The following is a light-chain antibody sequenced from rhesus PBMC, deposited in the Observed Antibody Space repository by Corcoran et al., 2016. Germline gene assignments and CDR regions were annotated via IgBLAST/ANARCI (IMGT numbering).Light chain of an antibody. Sequence: DIQMTQSPSSLSASVGDTVTITCRASQGVSKWLAWYQQKPGTAPKLLIYKASRLRTGVPSRFSGRGSGTDFNLTISSLQSEDFATYYCQQHSSRPWTFGQGTKVEIK. CDR3: QQHSSRPWT. CDR1: QGVSKW. J-gene: IGKJ1*01. CDR2: KAS. V-gene: IGKV1-22*01.